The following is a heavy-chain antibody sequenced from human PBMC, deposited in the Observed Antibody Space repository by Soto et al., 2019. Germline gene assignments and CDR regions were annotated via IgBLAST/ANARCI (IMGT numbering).Heavy chain of an antibody. Sequence: QVQLQESGPGLVKPSQTLSLTCTVSGGSISSGDYYWSWIRQPPGKGLEWIGYIYYSGSTYYNPSLKSRVTISVDTSKNQFSLKLSSVTAADTAVYYCARVAPRGDYATLYNWFDPWGQGTLVTVSS. D-gene: IGHD4-17*01. CDR1: GGSISSGDYY. CDR2: IYYSGST. V-gene: IGHV4-30-4*01. CDR3: ARVAPRGDYATLYNWFDP. J-gene: IGHJ5*02.